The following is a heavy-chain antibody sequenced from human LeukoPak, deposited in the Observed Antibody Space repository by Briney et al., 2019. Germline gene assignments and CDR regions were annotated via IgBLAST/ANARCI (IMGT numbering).Heavy chain of an antibody. V-gene: IGHV1-3*01. Sequence: ASVKVSCKASGYTFTSYAMHWVRQAPGQRLEWMGWINADNGNTKYSQKFQGRVTITRDTSASTAYMELSSLRSEDTAVYYCARDHCSGGSCYDDAFDIWGQGTMVTVSS. CDR1: GYTFTSYA. CDR3: ARDHCSGGSCYDDAFDI. D-gene: IGHD2-15*01. J-gene: IGHJ3*02. CDR2: INADNGNT.